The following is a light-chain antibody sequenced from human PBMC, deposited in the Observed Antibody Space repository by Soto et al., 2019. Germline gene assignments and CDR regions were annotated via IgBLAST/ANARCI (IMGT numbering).Light chain of an antibody. V-gene: IGKV1-9*01. J-gene: IGKJ5*01. Sequence: DIQLTQSPSFLSASVGDRVTIACRASQGISSYLAWYQQKSGEAPKLLIYAASTLQSGVPSRFSGSGSGTEFTLTISSLQPEDFATYYCQQLNSYPPTFGQGTRLEIK. CDR1: QGISSY. CDR3: QQLNSYPPT. CDR2: AAS.